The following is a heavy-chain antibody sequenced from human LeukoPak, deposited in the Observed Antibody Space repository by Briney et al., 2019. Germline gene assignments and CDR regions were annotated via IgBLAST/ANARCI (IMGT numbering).Heavy chain of an antibody. CDR3: ARECIAARRGDKTSDAFDI. Sequence: ASVKVSCKASGYTFTGYYMHWVRQAPGQGLEWMGWINPNSGGTNYAQKFQGRVTMTRDTSISTAYMELSRLRPDDTAVYYCARECIAARRGDKTSDAFDIWGQGTMVTVSS. CDR2: INPNSGGT. D-gene: IGHD6-6*01. CDR1: GYTFTGYY. V-gene: IGHV1-2*02. J-gene: IGHJ3*02.